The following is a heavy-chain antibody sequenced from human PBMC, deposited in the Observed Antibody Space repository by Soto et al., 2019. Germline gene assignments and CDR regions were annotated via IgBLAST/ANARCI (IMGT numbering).Heavy chain of an antibody. CDR1: GFTFSIYS. Sequence: GGSLRLSCAASGFTFSIYSISWVRQAPWKGLEWVSAIANSGVRTYYADSVKGRFTISRDNSKNTLSLQMNSLRADDTAVYYCAKDGRAYSQEHFDYWGQRTLVTVSS. D-gene: IGHD5-18*01. J-gene: IGHJ4*02. CDR2: IANSGVRT. CDR3: AKDGRAYSQEHFDY. V-gene: IGHV3-23*01.